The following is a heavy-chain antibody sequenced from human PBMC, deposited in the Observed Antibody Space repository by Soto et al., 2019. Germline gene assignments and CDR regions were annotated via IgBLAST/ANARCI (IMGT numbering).Heavy chain of an antibody. Sequence: QVQLVQSGTEVKKPGASVKVSCKASGYTFRSYGISWVRQAPGPGLEWMGWISGYNGNTHYSQKFQGKVTMTTDTSTSTAYMELRNLRSDDTAVYYCAKADSNYAGRFSYYYMDVWGTGTMVTVSS. V-gene: IGHV1-18*01. J-gene: IGHJ6*03. CDR3: AKADSNYAGRFSYYYMDV. CDR1: GYTFRSYG. CDR2: ISGYNGNT. D-gene: IGHD4-4*01.